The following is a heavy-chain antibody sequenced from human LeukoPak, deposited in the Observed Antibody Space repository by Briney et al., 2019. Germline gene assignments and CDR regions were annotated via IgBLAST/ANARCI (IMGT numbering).Heavy chain of an antibody. J-gene: IGHJ4*02. CDR1: SGSFRGFY. Sequence: SETPSPPRAVYSGSFRGFYWGWIRQPPREGAGWNGEIYHSGSTNYNPSLKSRVTISVDKSKNQFSLKLNSVTAADTAVYYCARAPIVGATAVDYWGQGTLVTVSS. V-gene: IGHV4-34*01. CDR3: ARAPIVGATAVDY. CDR2: IYHSGST. D-gene: IGHD1-26*01.